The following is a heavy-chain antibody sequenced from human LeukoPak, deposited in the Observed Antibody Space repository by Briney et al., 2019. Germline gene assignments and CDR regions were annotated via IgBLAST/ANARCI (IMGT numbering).Heavy chain of an antibody. CDR3: AKEGRVVPAAEWWAAADHFDY. CDR2: ISYAGSNK. J-gene: IGHJ4*02. V-gene: IGHV3-30*18. D-gene: IGHD2-2*01. CDR1: GFTFSSYG. Sequence: GGSLRLSCAASGFTFSSYGMHWVRQAPGKGLEGVAVISYAGSNKYYADSVKGRFTISRDNSKKTLYLQMNSLRAEDTAVYYCAKEGRVVPAAEWWAAADHFDYWGQGTLVTVSS.